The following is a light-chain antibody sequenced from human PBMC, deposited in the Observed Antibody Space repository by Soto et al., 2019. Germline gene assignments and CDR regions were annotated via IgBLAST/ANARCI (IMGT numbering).Light chain of an antibody. CDR3: QQYKSYPST. CDR2: DAS. Sequence: DIQMTQFPSTLSASVGDRVTITCRASQSISSWLAWYHQKPGKATKLLIYDASSLESGVPSRFSGSGSGTEFTLTISSLQPDDFATFYCQQYKSYPSTFGQGTRWIS. V-gene: IGKV1-5*01. CDR1: QSISSW. J-gene: IGKJ1*01.